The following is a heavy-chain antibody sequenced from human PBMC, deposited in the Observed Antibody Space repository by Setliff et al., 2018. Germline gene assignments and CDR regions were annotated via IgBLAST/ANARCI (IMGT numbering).Heavy chain of an antibody. CDR1: GGSVSRTVYY. CDR2: IRDRGNT. Sequence: SETLSLTCSVAGGSVSRTVYYWGWVRQSPGKGPEWVASIRDRGNTANNPSLRSRLTISIDTSENQFSMKLISVTAADTAVYYCVRDLSGGQALWGQGTMVTVSS. CDR3: VRDLSGGQAL. J-gene: IGHJ3*01. D-gene: IGHD1-26*01. V-gene: IGHV4-39*07.